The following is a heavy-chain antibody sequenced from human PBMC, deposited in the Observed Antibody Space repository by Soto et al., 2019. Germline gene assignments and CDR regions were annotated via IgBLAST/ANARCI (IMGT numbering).Heavy chain of an antibody. Sequence: EVQLVESGGGLVQPGGSLRLSCGASGFTISSYWMNWVRQAPGKGLEWVANIKQDGSETSYVDYVKGRFTISRDNAKTSLYLQMNIMRAEDTAVYYCARVDDSAWYTRDYWGQGTLVTVSS. CDR1: GFTISSYW. CDR2: IKQDGSET. CDR3: ARVDDSAWYTRDY. J-gene: IGHJ4*02. V-gene: IGHV3-7*01. D-gene: IGHD6-19*01.